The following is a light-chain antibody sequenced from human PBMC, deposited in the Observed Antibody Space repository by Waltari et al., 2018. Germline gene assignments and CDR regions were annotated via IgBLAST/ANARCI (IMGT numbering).Light chain of an antibody. CDR1: SPNIGAGYD. CDR2: GNT. V-gene: IGLV1-40*01. Sequence: QSVLTPPPSVSGAPGQRVTISCTGNSPNIGAGYDVHWYQQLPGTAPKPLIYGNTNRPSGVPDRFSGSKSGTSASLVITGLQAEDEADYYCQSYDSSLSGNFVFGTGTKVTVL. J-gene: IGLJ1*01. CDR3: QSYDSSLSGNFV.